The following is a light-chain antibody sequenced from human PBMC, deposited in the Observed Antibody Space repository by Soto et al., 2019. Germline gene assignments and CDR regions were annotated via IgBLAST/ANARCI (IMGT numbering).Light chain of an antibody. CDR2: DAS. Sequence: DIFLTQSPATLSLSPGERATLTCRASQSVGTSLAWFQQRPGQAPRLLLSDASTRASGIPARFSGSGSGTDFTRAIRSLQAEDVAVYYCQQRTNWPPRDTFGQGTKLELK. V-gene: IGKV3-11*01. CDR3: QQRTNWPPRDT. CDR1: QSVGTS. J-gene: IGKJ2*01.